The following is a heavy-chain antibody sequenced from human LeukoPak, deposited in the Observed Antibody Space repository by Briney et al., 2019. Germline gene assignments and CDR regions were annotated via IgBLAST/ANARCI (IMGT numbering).Heavy chain of an antibody. CDR2: TYYNSKWYN. CDR1: GDSVSTNA. D-gene: IGHD3-10*01. CDR3: ARGYFARGFDT. Sequence: SHALSLTCAISGDSVSTNAWNWIRQSPARGLEWLGRTYYNSKWYNEYALSVKSRITISPDTSKNQFSLQLNSVTPEDTAVYFCARGYFARGFDTWGQGTLVTASS. J-gene: IGHJ5*02. V-gene: IGHV6-1*01.